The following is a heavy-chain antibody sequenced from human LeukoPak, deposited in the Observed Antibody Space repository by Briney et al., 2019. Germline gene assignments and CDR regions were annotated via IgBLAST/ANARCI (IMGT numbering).Heavy chain of an antibody. Sequence: ETLSLTCTVSGGSISGYYWSWSRQPPGKGLERVSVIYSGGSIYYADFAKGRFTISRDNSKNMLYLQMNSLRAEDTAVYYCVREIIKGSGWYYFEYWGQGALVTVSS. CDR1: GGSISGYY. V-gene: IGHV3-53*01. CDR2: IYSGGSI. CDR3: VREIIKGSGWYYFEY. D-gene: IGHD6-19*01. J-gene: IGHJ4*02.